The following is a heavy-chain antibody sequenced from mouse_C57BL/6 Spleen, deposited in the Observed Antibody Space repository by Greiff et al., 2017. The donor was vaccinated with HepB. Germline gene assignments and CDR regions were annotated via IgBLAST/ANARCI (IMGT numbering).Heavy chain of an antibody. Sequence: VQLQESGPELVKPGASVKISCKASGYSFTSYYIHWVKQRPGQGLEWIGWIYPGSGNTKYNEKFKGKATLTADTSSSTAYMPLSSLTSEDSAVYYCALYYGSRKGYYYAMDYWGQGTSVTVSS. CDR1: GYSFTSYY. D-gene: IGHD1-1*01. CDR2: IYPGSGNT. V-gene: IGHV1-66*01. CDR3: ALYYGSRKGYYYAMDY. J-gene: IGHJ4*01.